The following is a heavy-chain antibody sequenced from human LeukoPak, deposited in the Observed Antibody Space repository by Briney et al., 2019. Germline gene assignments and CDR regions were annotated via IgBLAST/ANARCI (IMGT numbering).Heavy chain of an antibody. CDR1: GYSISSGYY. D-gene: IGHD6-19*01. Sequence: PSETLSLTCIVSGYSISSGYYWGWIRQPPGQGLEWIGSIYHSGSTYYNPSLKSRVTISVDTSKNQFSLKLSSVTAADTAVYYCARLDSGSITNWGQGTLVTVSS. CDR3: ARLDSGSITN. CDR2: IYHSGST. V-gene: IGHV4-38-2*02. J-gene: IGHJ4*02.